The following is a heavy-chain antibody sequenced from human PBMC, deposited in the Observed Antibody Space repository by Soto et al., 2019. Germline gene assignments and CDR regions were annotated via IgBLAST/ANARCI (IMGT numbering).Heavy chain of an antibody. CDR2: IYSSGGT. Sequence: QVQLQESGPGLLRPSETLSLTCTVSGASITSGGHYWSWIRQYPGKGLEWIAYIYSSGGTYFNPSLKSRVTISADTSKNQFSLKLSSVSAADTAVYYCVRGDGAWAITHWGQGTLVTVSS. CDR1: GASITSGGHY. V-gene: IGHV4-31*03. D-gene: IGHD2-21*01. CDR3: VRGDGAWAITH. J-gene: IGHJ4*02.